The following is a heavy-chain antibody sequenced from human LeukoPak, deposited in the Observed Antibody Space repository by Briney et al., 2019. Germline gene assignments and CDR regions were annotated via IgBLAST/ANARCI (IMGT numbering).Heavy chain of an antibody. CDR2: IDPSDSYT. Sequence: PGESLKISCKGSGYSFTNYWISWVRQMPGKGLEWMGRIDPSDSYTNYSPSFQGHVTISADKSISTAYLQWSSLKASDTAMYYCAREPWYSGYDVYYFDYWGQGTLVTVSS. CDR3: AREPWYSGYDVYYFDY. J-gene: IGHJ4*02. V-gene: IGHV5-10-1*01. D-gene: IGHD5-12*01. CDR1: GYSFTNYW.